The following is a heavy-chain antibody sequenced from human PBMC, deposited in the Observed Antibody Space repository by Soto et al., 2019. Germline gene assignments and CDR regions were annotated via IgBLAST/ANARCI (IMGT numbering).Heavy chain of an antibody. J-gene: IGHJ4*02. Sequence: GGSLRLSCAASGFTFDDYAMHWVRQAPGKGLEWVSGIRWNSGSIGYADSVKGRFTISRDNSKNTLYLQMNSLRAEDTAVYYCANPHAQSGSYHDYWGQGTLVTVSS. V-gene: IGHV3-9*01. CDR1: GFTFDDYA. CDR3: ANPHAQSGSYHDY. D-gene: IGHD1-26*01. CDR2: IRWNSGSI.